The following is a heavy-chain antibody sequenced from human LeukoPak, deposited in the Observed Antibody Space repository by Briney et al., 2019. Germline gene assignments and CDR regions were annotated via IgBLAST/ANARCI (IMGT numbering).Heavy chain of an antibody. D-gene: IGHD6-19*01. CDR3: ASKGLYSSGWYASGYFDY. V-gene: IGHV3-7*01. CDR1: GFTFSSYW. Sequence: GGSLRLSCAASGFTFSSYWMSWVRQAPGKGLEWVANIKQDGSEKYYVDSVKGRFTISRDNAKNSLYLQVNSLRAEDTAVYYCASKGLYSSGWYASGYFDYWGQGTLVTVSS. J-gene: IGHJ4*02. CDR2: IKQDGSEK.